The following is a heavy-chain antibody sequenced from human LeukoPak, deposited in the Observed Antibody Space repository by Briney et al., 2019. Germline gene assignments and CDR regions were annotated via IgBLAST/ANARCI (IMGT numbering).Heavy chain of an antibody. V-gene: IGHV1-69*05. CDR2: IIPIFGTA. Sequence: GASVKVSCKASGGTFSSYAISWVRQAPGQGLEWMGGIIPIFGTANYAQKFQGRVTITTDESTSTAYMELSSLRSEDTAVYYCARDSRCGDYVGVYYFDYWGQGTLVTVSS. CDR1: GGTFSSYA. J-gene: IGHJ4*02. D-gene: IGHD4-17*01. CDR3: ARDSRCGDYVGVYYFDY.